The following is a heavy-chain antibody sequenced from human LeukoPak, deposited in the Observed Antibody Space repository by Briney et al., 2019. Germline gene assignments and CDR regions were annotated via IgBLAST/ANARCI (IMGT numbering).Heavy chain of an antibody. CDR1: GGSISSYY. D-gene: IGHD2-21*02. J-gene: IGHJ6*03. V-gene: IGHV4-59*01. CDR3: GGGACQRAACYYYYYMDV. Sequence: SETLSLTCTVSGGSISSYYWSWIRQPPGKGLEWIGYIYYSGSTNYNPSLKSRVTISVDTSKNQFSLKLSSVTAADTAVYYCGGGACQRAACYYYYYMDVWGKGTTGTVSS. CDR2: IYYSGST.